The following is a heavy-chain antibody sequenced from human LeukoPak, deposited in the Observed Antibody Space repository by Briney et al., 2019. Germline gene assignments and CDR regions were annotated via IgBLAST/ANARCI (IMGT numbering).Heavy chain of an antibody. CDR3: ARERGYTYSFDY. V-gene: IGHV3-48*01. D-gene: IGHD5-24*01. Sequence: GGSLRLSCAASGFTFSSYTMSWVRQGPGKGLEWVSYISSSGSATYHAGSVKGRFTISRDNAKNSLYLRLNSLRVEDTAVYYCARERGYTYSFDYWGQGTLVTVS. J-gene: IGHJ4*02. CDR1: GFTFSSYT. CDR2: ISSSGSAT.